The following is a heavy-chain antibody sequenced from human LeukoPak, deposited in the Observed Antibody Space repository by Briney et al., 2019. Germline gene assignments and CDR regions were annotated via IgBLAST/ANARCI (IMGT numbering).Heavy chain of an antibody. V-gene: IGHV1-69*05. Sequence: ASVKVSCKASGGTFSSYAISWVRQAPGQGLEWMGRIIPIFGTANYAQKFQGRVTITTDESTSTVYMELSSLRSEDTAVYYCAREVDGGFDPWGQGTLVTVSS. D-gene: IGHD5-24*01. CDR3: AREVDGGFDP. J-gene: IGHJ5*02. CDR1: GGTFSSYA. CDR2: IIPIFGTA.